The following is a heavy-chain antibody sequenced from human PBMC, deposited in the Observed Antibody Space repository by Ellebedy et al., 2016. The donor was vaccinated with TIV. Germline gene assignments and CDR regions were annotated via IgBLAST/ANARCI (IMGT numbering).Heavy chain of an antibody. V-gene: IGHV3-66*01. D-gene: IGHD3-10*01. J-gene: IGHJ3*02. CDR1: ELTVSSNY. CDR3: ARETFNDVDLKLWGIFDI. Sequence: GESLKISCAASELTVSSNYMSWVRQAPGKGLAWVSVIGIDSTTYYADSVKGRFTISRDKSKNTLYIEMNSLRAEDTAVYYCARETFNDVDLKLWGIFDIWGQGTVVAVSS. CDR2: IGIDSTT.